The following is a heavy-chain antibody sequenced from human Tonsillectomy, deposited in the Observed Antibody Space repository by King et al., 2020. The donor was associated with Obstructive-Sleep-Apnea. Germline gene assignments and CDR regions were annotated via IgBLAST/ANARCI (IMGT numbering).Heavy chain of an antibody. J-gene: IGHJ6*02. Sequence: VQLVESGGGLVQPGRSLRLSCAASGFTFDDYAMHWVRQAPGKGLEWVSGISWNSGSIDYADSVKGRFTISRDNAKNSLYLQMNSLRAEDTALYYCAIARDPYYYDSSGYYWSGTAVWGQGTTVTVSS. CDR2: ISWNSGSI. CDR1: GFTFDDYA. CDR3: AIARDPYYYDSSGYYWSGTAV. D-gene: IGHD3-22*01. V-gene: IGHV3-9*01.